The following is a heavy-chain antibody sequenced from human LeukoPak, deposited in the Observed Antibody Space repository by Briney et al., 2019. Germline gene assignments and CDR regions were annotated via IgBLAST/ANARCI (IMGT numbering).Heavy chain of an antibody. CDR3: ARGDGWFGELLNFDN. CDR2: ISGSGTKT. CDR1: GLTFSNYA. J-gene: IGHJ4*02. V-gene: IGHV3-23*01. D-gene: IGHD3-10*01. Sequence: PGGSLRLSCAASGLTFSNYAMTWVRQAPGKGLECVSLISGSGTKTYYADSVKGRFTISRDNAKNSLYLQMNSLRDEDTAVYYCARGDGWFGELLNFDNWGQGTLVTVSS.